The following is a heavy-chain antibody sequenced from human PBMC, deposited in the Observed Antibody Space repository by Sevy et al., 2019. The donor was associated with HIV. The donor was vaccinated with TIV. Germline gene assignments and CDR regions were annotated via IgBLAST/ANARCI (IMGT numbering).Heavy chain of an antibody. CDR3: AKDLASEGTGYYHCDY. D-gene: IGHD3-9*01. V-gene: IGHV3-9*01. CDR2: ISWSSDII. J-gene: IGHJ4*02. Sequence: GGSLRLSCAASAFTFDDYARHWVRQAPGKGLEWVSGISWSSDIIGYADSVKGRFTISRDNAKKSLYLQMNSLRAEDTALYYCAKDLASEGTGYYHCDYWGQGTLVTVSS. CDR1: AFTFDDYA.